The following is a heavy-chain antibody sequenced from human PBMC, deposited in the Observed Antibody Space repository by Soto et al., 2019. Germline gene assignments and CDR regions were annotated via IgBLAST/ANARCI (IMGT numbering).Heavy chain of an antibody. D-gene: IGHD3-3*01. CDR1: GFTFSSYW. CDR3: ARDQFWSGYPYYFDY. Sequence: PGGSLRLSCAASGFTFSSYWMSWVRQAPGKGLEWVANIKQDGSEKYYVDSVKGRFTISRDNAKNSLYLQMNSLRAEDTAVYYCARDQFWSGYPYYFDYWGQGTLVTVSS. V-gene: IGHV3-7*03. CDR2: IKQDGSEK. J-gene: IGHJ4*02.